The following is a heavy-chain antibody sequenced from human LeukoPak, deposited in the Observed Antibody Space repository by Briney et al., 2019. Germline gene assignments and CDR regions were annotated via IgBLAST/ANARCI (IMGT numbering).Heavy chain of an antibody. CDR1: GYTFTGYY. V-gene: IGHV1-2*02. J-gene: IGHJ5*02. D-gene: IGHD2-2*01. CDR3: ARDLDQLLHRSNWFDP. Sequence: VASVKVSCKASGYTFTGYYMHWVRQAPGQGLEWMGWINPNSGGTNYAQKFQGRVTMTRDTSISTAYMELSRLRSDDTAVYYCARDLDQLLHRSNWFDPWGQGTLVTVSS. CDR2: INPNSGGT.